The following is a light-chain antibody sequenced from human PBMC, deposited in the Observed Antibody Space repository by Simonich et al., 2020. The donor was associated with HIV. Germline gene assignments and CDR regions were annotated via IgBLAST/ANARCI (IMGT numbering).Light chain of an antibody. Sequence: DIQMTQSPSTLSASVGDRVTISCRASQSISTLLAWFQQKPGKAPKLLIYKASTLESGIPSRFSGSGSGTEFTLTISSLQPDDFATYYCQQYNSDSPYTFGQGTKLEI. J-gene: IGKJ2*01. CDR2: KAS. CDR3: QQYNSDSPYT. V-gene: IGKV1-5*03. CDR1: QSISTL.